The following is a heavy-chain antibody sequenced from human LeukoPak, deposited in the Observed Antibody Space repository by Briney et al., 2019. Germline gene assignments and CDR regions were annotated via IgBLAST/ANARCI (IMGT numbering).Heavy chain of an antibody. CDR3: ARDRDSYGPLDY. CDR2: IYYSGST. CDR1: GGSISSGGYY. Sequence: PSETLSLTCTVSGGSISSGGYYWSWIRQHPGKSLEWIGYIYYSGSTYYNPSLKSRVTMSVDTSKNQFSLKLSSVTAADTAVYYCARDRDSYGPLDYWGQGALVTVSS. V-gene: IGHV4-31*03. J-gene: IGHJ4*02. D-gene: IGHD5-18*01.